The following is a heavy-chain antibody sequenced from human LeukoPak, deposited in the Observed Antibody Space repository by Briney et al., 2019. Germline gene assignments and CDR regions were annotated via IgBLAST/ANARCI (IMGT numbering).Heavy chain of an antibody. D-gene: IGHD3-10*01. Sequence: GGSLRLSCEASGFTFRNYDMSWVRQAPGKGLEWVANIKQDGSEKYYVDSVKGRFTISRDNAKNSLYLQMNSLRAEDTAVYYCAREHYYGSGSFDYWGQGTLVTVSS. J-gene: IGHJ4*02. CDR1: GFTFRNYD. CDR2: IKQDGSEK. V-gene: IGHV3-7*01. CDR3: AREHYYGSGSFDY.